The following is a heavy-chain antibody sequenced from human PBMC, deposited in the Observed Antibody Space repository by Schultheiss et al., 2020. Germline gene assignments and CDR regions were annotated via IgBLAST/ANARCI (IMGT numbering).Heavy chain of an antibody. Sequence: SATLSLTCAVSGGSISSGGYSWSWIRQPPGKGLEWIGYIYHSGSTYYNPSLKSRVTISVDRSKNQFSLKLSSVTAADTAVYYCARGRGTYSSSWYATGYYFDYWGQGTLVTVSS. D-gene: IGHD6-13*01. CDR1: GGSISSGGYS. J-gene: IGHJ4*02. CDR2: IYHSGST. V-gene: IGHV4-30-2*01. CDR3: ARGRGTYSSSWYATGYYFDY.